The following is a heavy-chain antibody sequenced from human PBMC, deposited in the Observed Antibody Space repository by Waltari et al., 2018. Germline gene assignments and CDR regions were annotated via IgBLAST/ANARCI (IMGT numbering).Heavy chain of an antibody. D-gene: IGHD4-17*01. CDR1: GYTFTSYD. V-gene: IGHV1-8*01. Sequence: QVQLVQSGAEVKKPGASVKVSCKASGYTFTSYDINWVRQATGQGLELMGWMNPNSGNTGNAQKFQGKVTMTRNTSISTAYMELSSLRSDDTAVYYCARLTTVTQMDWGPGSLVTVSS. J-gene: IGHJ4*02. CDR3: ARLTTVTQMD. CDR2: MNPNSGNT.